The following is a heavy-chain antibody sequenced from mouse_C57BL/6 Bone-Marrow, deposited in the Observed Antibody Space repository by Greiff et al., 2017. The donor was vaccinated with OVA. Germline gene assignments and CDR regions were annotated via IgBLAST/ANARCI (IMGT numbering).Heavy chain of an antibody. Sequence: EVHLVESGGGLVQPGGSLSLSCAASGFTFTDYYMSWVRQPPGKALEWLGFIRNKANGYTTEYSASVKGRFTISRDNSQSILYLQMNALRAEDSATYYCARSGSSLYAMDYWGQGTSVTVSS. CDR1: GFTFTDYY. D-gene: IGHD1-1*01. CDR2: IRNKANGYTT. V-gene: IGHV7-3*01. CDR3: ARSGSSLYAMDY. J-gene: IGHJ4*01.